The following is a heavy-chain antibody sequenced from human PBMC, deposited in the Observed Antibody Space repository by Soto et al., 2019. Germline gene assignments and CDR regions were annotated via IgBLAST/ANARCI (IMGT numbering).Heavy chain of an antibody. D-gene: IGHD3-16*02. CDR3: ASTVITFGGVIVITSYYFDY. V-gene: IGHV4-31*03. J-gene: IGHJ4*02. CDR2: IYYSGST. Sequence: SETLSLTCTVSGGSISSGGYYWSWIRQHLGKGLEWIGYIYYSGSTYYNPSLKSRVTISVDTSKNQFSLKLSSVTAADTAVYYCASTVITFGGVIVITSYYFDYWGQGTLVTVSS. CDR1: GGSISSGGYY.